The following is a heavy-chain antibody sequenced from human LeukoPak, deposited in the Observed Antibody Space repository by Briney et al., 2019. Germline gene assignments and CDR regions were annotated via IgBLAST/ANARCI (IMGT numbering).Heavy chain of an antibody. CDR3: ARDSGSAYYYGLGTYYYDAFDF. D-gene: IGHD3-10*01. CDR2: IRQDESEK. Sequence: GGSLRLSCSVSGFTFRSYWMTWVRQAPGKGLEWVANIRQDESEKYYADSVKGRFTISRDNAKNSLYLQMNSLRAEDTAVYYCARDSGSAYYYGLGTYYYDAFDFWGQGTTVTVSS. J-gene: IGHJ3*01. V-gene: IGHV3-7*01. CDR1: GFTFRSYW.